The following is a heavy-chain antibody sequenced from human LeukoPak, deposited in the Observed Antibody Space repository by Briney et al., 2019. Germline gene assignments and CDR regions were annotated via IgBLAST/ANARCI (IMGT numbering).Heavy chain of an antibody. D-gene: IGHD6-19*01. CDR1: GGSISSYY. Sequence: SETLSLTCTVAGGSISSYYWSWIRQPPGKGLEWIGYIYYSGSTNYNPSLKSRVTISVDTSKNQFSLKLSSVTAADTAVYYCARFGWANYYYYYMDVWGKGTTVTISS. V-gene: IGHV4-59*01. CDR3: ARFGWANYYYYYMDV. J-gene: IGHJ6*03. CDR2: IYYSGST.